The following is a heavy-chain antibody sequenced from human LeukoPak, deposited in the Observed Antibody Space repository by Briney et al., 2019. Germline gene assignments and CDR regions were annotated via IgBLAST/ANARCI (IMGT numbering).Heavy chain of an antibody. Sequence: GGSLRLSCAASGLTFSSYSMNWVRQALGKGLEWVSSISSSSSYIYYADSVKGRFTISRDNAKNSLYLQMNSLRAEDTAVYYCARNIYYDSSGYYAYGYWGQGTLVTVSS. CDR2: ISSSSSYI. CDR3: ARNIYYDSSGYYAYGY. CDR1: GLTFSSYS. D-gene: IGHD3-22*01. V-gene: IGHV3-21*01. J-gene: IGHJ4*02.